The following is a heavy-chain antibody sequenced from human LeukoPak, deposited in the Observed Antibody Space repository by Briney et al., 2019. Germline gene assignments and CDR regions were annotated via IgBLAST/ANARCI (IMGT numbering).Heavy chain of an antibody. CDR3: ARDGLGVADLDY. CDR2: ISYDGSNK. CDR1: GFTFSSYA. J-gene: IGHJ4*02. Sequence: GGSLRLSCAASGFTFSSYAMHWVRQAPGKGLEWVAVISYDGSNKYSADSVKGRFTISRDNAKNSLYLHMNSLRGEDTAAYYCARDGLGVADLDYWGQGTLVTVSS. V-gene: IGHV3-30*04. D-gene: IGHD2-15*01.